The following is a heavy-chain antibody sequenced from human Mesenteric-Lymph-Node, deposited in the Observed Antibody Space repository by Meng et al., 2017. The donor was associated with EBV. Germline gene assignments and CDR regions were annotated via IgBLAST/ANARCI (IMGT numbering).Heavy chain of an antibody. D-gene: IGHD3-16*01. J-gene: IGHJ4*02. CDR2: IESNTGSP. CDR1: GYIVTDYA. V-gene: IGHV7-4-1*02. CDR3: EGDWSSVIMNKGDY. Sequence: VDLVDWGCGLEDAGAQGRVSCEASGYIVTDYAMNWVRQGPGEGLEWMGWIESNTGSPTDAQSFTGRFVIYLQSSVSTAYPQITRQKADASVMYYCEGDWSSVIMNKGDYWGQGTLVTVSS.